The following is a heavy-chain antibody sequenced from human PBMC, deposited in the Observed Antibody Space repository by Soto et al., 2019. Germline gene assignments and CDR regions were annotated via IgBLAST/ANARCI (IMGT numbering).Heavy chain of an antibody. V-gene: IGHV4-31*03. CDR1: GGSISSGGYY. J-gene: IGHJ5*02. D-gene: IGHD4-17*01. Sequence: PSETLSLTCIVSGGSISSGGYYWSWIRQHPGKGLEWIGYIYYSGSTYYNPSLKSRVTISVDTSKNQFSLKLSSVTAADTAVYYCARLTVSTGTERYALFDPWGQGTLVTVSS. CDR2: IYYSGST. CDR3: ARLTVSTGTERYALFDP.